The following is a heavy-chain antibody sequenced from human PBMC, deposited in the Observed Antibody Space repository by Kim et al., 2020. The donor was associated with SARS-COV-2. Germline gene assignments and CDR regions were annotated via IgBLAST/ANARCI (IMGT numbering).Heavy chain of an antibody. Sequence: SETLSLTCAVYGASFSGYYWSWIRQPPGKGLEWIGENNRRGSTNYNPSLKSRVTISLDTSKNQFSLNLSSVTAADTAVYYCARGWRGAKGLDSGSSRHYYYYGMDVWGQGTTVTVSS. CDR3: ARGWRGAKGLDSGSSRHYYYYGMDV. CDR2: NNRRGST. V-gene: IGHV4-34*01. CDR1: GASFSGYY. D-gene: IGHD6-6*01. J-gene: IGHJ6*02.